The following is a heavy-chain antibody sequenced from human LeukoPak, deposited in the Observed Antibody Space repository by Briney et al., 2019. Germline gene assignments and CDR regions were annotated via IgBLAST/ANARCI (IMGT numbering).Heavy chain of an antibody. D-gene: IGHD4-17*01. CDR1: GFTFSSYG. CDR2: ISGDGGTT. J-gene: IGHJ3*02. V-gene: IGHV3-43*02. Sequence: GGSLRLSCAASGFTFSSYGMSWVRQAPGKGLEWVSLISGDGGTTYYADSVKGRFTFSRDNSENSLYMQMSSLRTEDSALYYCAKDVDYGDHSGAAFDIWGQGTMVTVSS. CDR3: AKDVDYGDHSGAAFDI.